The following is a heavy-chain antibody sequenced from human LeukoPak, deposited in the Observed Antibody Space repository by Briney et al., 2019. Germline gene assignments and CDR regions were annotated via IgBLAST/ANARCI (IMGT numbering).Heavy chain of an antibody. CDR3: ANGYSYGYDNPPFDY. D-gene: IGHD5-18*01. V-gene: IGHV1-69*13. Sequence: SVKVSCKASGGTFSSYAISWVRQAPGQGLEWMGGIIPIFGTANYAQKFQGRVTITADESTSTAYMELSSLRSEDTAVYYCANGYSYGYDNPPFDYWGQGTLVTVSS. J-gene: IGHJ4*02. CDR1: GGTFSSYA. CDR2: IIPIFGTA.